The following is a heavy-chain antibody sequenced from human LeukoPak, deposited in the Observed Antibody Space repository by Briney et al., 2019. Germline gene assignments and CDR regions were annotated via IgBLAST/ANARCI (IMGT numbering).Heavy chain of an antibody. CDR2: IYSGGST. CDR1: GFPFETNA. V-gene: IGHV3-66*02. D-gene: IGHD1-14*01. CDR3: GANPRAGSFDP. Sequence: GGSLRLSCATSGFPFETNAMSWVRQAPGKGLEWVSVIYSGGSTYYADSVKGRFTISRDNSKNTLYLQMNSLRAEDTAVYYCGANPRAGSFDPWGQGTLVTVSS. J-gene: IGHJ5*02.